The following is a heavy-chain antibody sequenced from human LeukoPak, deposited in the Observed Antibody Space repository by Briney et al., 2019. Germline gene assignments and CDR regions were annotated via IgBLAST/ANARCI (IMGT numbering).Heavy chain of an antibody. Sequence: PGGSLRLSCAASGFTFSGFWMSWVRQAPGKGLEWLATIKQDGSEKYYVDSVKGRFTISRDNAKNSLYLQMNSLRAEDTVVYYCARLMYYHHFDYWDQGTLVTVSS. CDR1: GFTFSGFW. CDR2: IKQDGSEK. V-gene: IGHV3-7*01. J-gene: IGHJ4*02. CDR3: ARLMYYHHFDY. D-gene: IGHD2-8*01.